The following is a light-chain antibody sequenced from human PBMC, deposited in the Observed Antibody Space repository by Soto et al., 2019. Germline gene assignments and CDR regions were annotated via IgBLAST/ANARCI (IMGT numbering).Light chain of an antibody. CDR3: QHYDESSTWT. V-gene: IGKV3-20*01. Sequence: PGERATLSCKASERVSDSYLAWLQQKPGQPPRLLIYGSSSRATGVPDRFSGRASGTDFTLTISTLQPEDFAVYFCQHYDESSTWTFGQRTKV. CDR2: GSS. J-gene: IGKJ1*01. CDR1: ERVSDSY.